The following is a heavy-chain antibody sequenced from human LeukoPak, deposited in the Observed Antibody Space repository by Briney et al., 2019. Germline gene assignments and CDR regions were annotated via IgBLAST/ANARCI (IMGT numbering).Heavy chain of an antibody. CDR3: AKDQDLYCSGGSCYSTLDY. J-gene: IGHJ4*02. CDR2: IRYDGRSK. CDR1: GFTFSSYG. D-gene: IGHD2-15*01. V-gene: IGHV3-30*02. Sequence: PGGSLRLSCAASGFTFSSYGMHWVRQAPGKGLEWVAFIRYDGRSKYYADSVQGRFIISRDTSKNTLYLQMNSLKVEDTAVYYRAKDQDLYCSGGSCYSTLDYWGQGTLVTVSS.